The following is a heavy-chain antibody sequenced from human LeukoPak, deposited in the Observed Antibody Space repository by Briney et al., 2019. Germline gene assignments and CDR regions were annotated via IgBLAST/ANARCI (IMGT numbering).Heavy chain of an antibody. V-gene: IGHV3-30-3*01. D-gene: IGHD6-13*01. Sequence: GGSLRLSCAASGFTFSSYAMHWVRQAPGKRLEWVAVISYDRSNKYYADSVKGRFTISRDNSKNTLYLQMNSLGAEDTAVYYCARDPGGAAAQNYFDYWGQGTLVTVSS. CDR2: ISYDRSNK. CDR3: ARDPGGAAAQNYFDY. J-gene: IGHJ4*02. CDR1: GFTFSSYA.